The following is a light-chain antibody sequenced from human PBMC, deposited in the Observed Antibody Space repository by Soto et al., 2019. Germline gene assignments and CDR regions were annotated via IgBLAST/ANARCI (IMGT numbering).Light chain of an antibody. Sequence: DLQMTHSPSTLSAFVGERVTISCRASQSISSWLAWYQQKPGKAPKLLIYDASSLESGVPSRFSGSGSGTEFTLTISSLQPDDFATYYCQQYNSYPLTFGGGTKVDI. V-gene: IGKV1-5*01. CDR2: DAS. CDR1: QSISSW. J-gene: IGKJ4*01. CDR3: QQYNSYPLT.